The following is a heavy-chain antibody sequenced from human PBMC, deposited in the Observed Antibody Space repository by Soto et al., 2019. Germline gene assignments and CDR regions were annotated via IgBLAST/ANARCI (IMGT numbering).Heavy chain of an antibody. D-gene: IGHD1-26*01. CDR3: ARVAVGAYWFDP. J-gene: IGHJ5*02. V-gene: IGHV3-74*01. CDR2: INMDGTTT. Sequence: EVQLVESGGGLVQPGGSLRLSCAASGFTFSNYWMHWIRQAPGEGLVWVSHINMDGTTTNYADSVEGRFTISRDNARNTLWLQMNSLRADDTALYYCARVAVGAYWFDPWGQGTLVTVSS. CDR1: GFTFSNYW.